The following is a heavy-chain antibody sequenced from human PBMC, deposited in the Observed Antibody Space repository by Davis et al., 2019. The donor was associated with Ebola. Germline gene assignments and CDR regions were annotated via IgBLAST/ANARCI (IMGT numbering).Heavy chain of an antibody. V-gene: IGHV1-24*01. CDR3: AGEGLVEATIDY. Sequence: AASVKVSCKVSGKPLTQLSIHWVRQAPGKGLEWMGSFDPGDGKTIYAQKFQGRVTMTEDTSTDTAYMEVSGLTTDDTAVFFCAGEGLVEATIDYWGQGTLVTVSS. CDR2: FDPGDGKT. CDR1: GKPLTQLS. D-gene: IGHD1-26*01. J-gene: IGHJ4*02.